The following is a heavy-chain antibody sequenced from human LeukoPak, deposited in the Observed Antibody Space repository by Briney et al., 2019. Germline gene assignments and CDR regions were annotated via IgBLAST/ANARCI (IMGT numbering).Heavy chain of an antibody. Sequence: SETLSLTCNVSRGSVTSHYRNWIRRPPGKGLEWIGYLYHTGITKYNPPLKSRASMSVDTSKNQFFLKVNSVTAADTAVYHCLRSVDHFDNTGPDMMFDYWGRGSLVIVSS. CDR2: LYHTGIT. D-gene: IGHD3-22*01. CDR1: RGSVTSHY. V-gene: IGHV4-59*02. CDR3: LRSVDHFDNTGPDMMFDY. J-gene: IGHJ4*02.